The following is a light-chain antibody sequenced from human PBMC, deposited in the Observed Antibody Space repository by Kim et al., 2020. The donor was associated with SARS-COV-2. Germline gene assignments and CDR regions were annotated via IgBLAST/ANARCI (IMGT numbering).Light chain of an antibody. Sequence: LSPGESATRSCRATQSVSGYLALYQQKPGQAPRLFIVNGSQRATGIPARFSGSWSGTDFTLTISTLEPEDFAVYYCQQRNNWPFTFGEGTKVNIK. CDR2: NGS. V-gene: IGKV3-11*01. CDR1: QSVSGY. J-gene: IGKJ4*01. CDR3: QQRNNWPFT.